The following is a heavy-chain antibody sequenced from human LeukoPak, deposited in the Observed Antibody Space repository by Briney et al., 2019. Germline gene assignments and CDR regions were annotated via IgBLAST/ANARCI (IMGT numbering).Heavy chain of an antibody. V-gene: IGHV3-21*01. CDR1: GFTFSSYS. CDR3: ARDRRPGGYDSYYFDY. CDR2: ISSSSSYV. Sequence: GGSLRLSCAASGFTFSSYSMNWVRQAPGKGLEWVSSISSSSSYVYYAGSVKGRFTISRDNAKNSLYLQMNSLRAEDTALYYCARDRRPGGYDSYYFDYWGQGTLVTVSS. D-gene: IGHD5-12*01. J-gene: IGHJ4*02.